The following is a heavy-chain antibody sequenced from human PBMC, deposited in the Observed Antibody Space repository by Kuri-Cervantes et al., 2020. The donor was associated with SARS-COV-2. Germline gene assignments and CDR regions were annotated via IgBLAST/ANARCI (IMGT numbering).Heavy chain of an antibody. J-gene: IGHJ4*02. D-gene: IGHD2-15*01. CDR3: ARAPRGDSPYFDY. CDR2: IYYSGST. Sequence: ESLKISCTVSGGSISSYYWSWIRQPPGKGLEWIGYIYYSGSTNYNPSLKSRVTISVDTSKNQFSLKLRSVTAADTAVYYCARAPRGDSPYFDYWGRGALVTVSS. CDR1: GGSISSYY. V-gene: IGHV4-59*01.